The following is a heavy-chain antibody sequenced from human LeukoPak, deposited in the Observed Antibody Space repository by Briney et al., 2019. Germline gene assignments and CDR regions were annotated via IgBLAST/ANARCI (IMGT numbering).Heavy chain of an antibody. D-gene: IGHD3-16*01. CDR1: GFTFSSYS. J-gene: IGHJ4*02. Sequence: GGSLRLSCAASGFTFSSYSMNWVRQAPGKGLEWVSYISSSSSTIYYADSVKGRFTISRDNAKNSLYLQMNSLRDEDTAVYYCAREYDYVWGSYSGGDYWGQGTLVTGSS. V-gene: IGHV3-48*02. CDR3: AREYDYVWGSYSGGDY. CDR2: ISSSSSTI.